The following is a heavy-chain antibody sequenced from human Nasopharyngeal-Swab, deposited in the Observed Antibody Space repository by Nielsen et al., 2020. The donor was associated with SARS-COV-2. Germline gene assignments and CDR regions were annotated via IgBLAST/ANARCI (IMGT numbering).Heavy chain of an antibody. CDR3: ARLNFWSVPTVQAAFDI. V-gene: IGHV3-74*01. CDR2: LNGVGSIT. Sequence: GESLKISCAASGFTFNNYWMHWVRQAPGKGLVWVSRLNGVGSITNYADSVKGRFTISRDNAKNTLYLQMNSLTAEGTAVYYCARLNFWSVPTVQAAFDIWGQGTMVTVSS. J-gene: IGHJ3*02. CDR1: GFTFNNYW. D-gene: IGHD3-3*01.